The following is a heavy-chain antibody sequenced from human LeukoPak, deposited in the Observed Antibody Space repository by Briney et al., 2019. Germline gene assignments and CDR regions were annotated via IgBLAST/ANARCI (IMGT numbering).Heavy chain of an antibody. D-gene: IGHD6-13*01. CDR2: IIPILGIA. Sequence: GASVKVSCKASGYTFTSYGISWVRQAPGQGLEWMGRIIPILGIANYAQKFQGRVTITADKSTSTAYMELSSLRSEDTAVYYCARERGQQLVLFDYWGQGTLVTVSS. CDR3: ARERGQQLVLFDY. CDR1: GYTFTSYG. J-gene: IGHJ4*02. V-gene: IGHV1-69*04.